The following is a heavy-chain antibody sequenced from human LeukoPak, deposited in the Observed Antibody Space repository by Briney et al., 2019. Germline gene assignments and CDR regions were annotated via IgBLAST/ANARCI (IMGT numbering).Heavy chain of an antibody. D-gene: IGHD1-14*01. J-gene: IGHJ3*02. CDR2: ISGSGGST. CDR3: AKSRAEPDAFDI. V-gene: IGHV3-23*01. CDR1: GFTFSSYA. Sequence: GXXLRLSCAASGFTFSSYAMSWVGQAPGKGLEWVSAISGSGGSTYYADSVKGRFTISRDNYKKTVYLQMNSLRAEDTAVYYCAKSRAEPDAFDIWGQGTMVTVSS.